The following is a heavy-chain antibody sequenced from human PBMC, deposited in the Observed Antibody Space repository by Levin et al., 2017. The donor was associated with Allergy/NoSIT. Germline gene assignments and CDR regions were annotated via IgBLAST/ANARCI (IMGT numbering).Heavy chain of an antibody. CDR2: ISSSSSTI. CDR3: ARDGLLWFGEYPLGY. Sequence: HGESLKISCAASGFTFSSYSMNWVRQAPGKGLEWVSYISSSSSTIYYADSVKGRFTISRDNAKNSLYLQMNSLRAEDTAVYYCARDGLLWFGEYPLGYWGQGTLVTVSS. V-gene: IGHV3-48*01. CDR1: GFTFSSYS. J-gene: IGHJ4*02. D-gene: IGHD3-10*01.